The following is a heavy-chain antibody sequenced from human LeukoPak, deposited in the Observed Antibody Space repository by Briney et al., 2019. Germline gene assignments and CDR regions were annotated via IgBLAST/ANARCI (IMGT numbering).Heavy chain of an antibody. D-gene: IGHD2-2*01. CDR3: VRGCSSTSCYPFDC. Sequence: GGSLRLSCAASGFTFSNYWMHWFRQAPGKGLVWVSRINYDGSTNYADSVKGRFTISRDNARNTLYMQMNSLRAEDTAVYYCVRGCSSTSCYPFDCWGQGTLFTVSS. J-gene: IGHJ4*02. CDR2: INYDGST. V-gene: IGHV3-74*01. CDR1: GFTFSNYW.